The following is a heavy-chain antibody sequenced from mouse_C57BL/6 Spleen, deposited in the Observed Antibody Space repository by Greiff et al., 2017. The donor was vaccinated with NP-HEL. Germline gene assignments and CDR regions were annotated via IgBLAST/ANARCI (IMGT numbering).Heavy chain of an antibody. J-gene: IGHJ2*01. CDR2: ISDGGSYT. CDR1: GFTFSSYA. CDR3: ARGAFYYYGSSYFDY. Sequence: EVQGVESGGGLVKPGGSLKLSCAASGFTFSSYAMSWVRQTPEKRLEWVATISDGGSYTYYPDNVKGRFTISRDNAKNNLYLQMSHLKSEDTAMYYCARGAFYYYGSSYFDYWGQGTTLTVSS. D-gene: IGHD1-1*01. V-gene: IGHV5-4*01.